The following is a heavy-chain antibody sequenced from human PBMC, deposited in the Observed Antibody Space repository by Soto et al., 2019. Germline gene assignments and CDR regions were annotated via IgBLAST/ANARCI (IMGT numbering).Heavy chain of an antibody. V-gene: IGHV1-18*01. CDR3: ARAYNYYDSSGYYDY. D-gene: IGHD3-22*01. CDR2: ISAYNGNT. CDR1: GYTFTSYG. Sequence: ASVKVSCKASGYTFTSYGISWVRQAPGQGLEWMGWISAYNGNTNYAQKLQGRVTMTTDTSTSTAYMELRRLRSDDTAVYYCARAYNYYDSSGYYDYWCQGNLVTVSS. J-gene: IGHJ4*02.